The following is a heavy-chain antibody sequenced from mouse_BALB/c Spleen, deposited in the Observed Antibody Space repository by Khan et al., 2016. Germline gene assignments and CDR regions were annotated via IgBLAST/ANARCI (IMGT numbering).Heavy chain of an antibody. CDR3: ARTARIKY. V-gene: IGHV3-2*02. Sequence: EVQLQESGPGLVKPSQSLSLTCTVTGYSITSGYGWNWNRQFPGNKLEWRGSISYSDSTNYHPSLKRRISITRDTSKHKFFLQLNSVTTEDTATYYCARTARIKYWGKGTTLTVSS. D-gene: IGHD1-2*01. J-gene: IGHJ2*01. CDR1: GYSITSGYG. CDR2: ISYSDST.